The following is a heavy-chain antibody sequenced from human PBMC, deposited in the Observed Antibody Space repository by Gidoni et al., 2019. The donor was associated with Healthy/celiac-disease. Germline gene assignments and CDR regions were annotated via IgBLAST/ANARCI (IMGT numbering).Heavy chain of an antibody. V-gene: IGHV4-30-4*01. J-gene: IGHJ4*02. CDR1: GGSIRSGAYY. CDR3: ARGTPFYDYVWGSYRYPPFDY. Sequence: QVQLQESGPGLVKPSQTLSLTCTVSGGSIRSGAYYWSWIRQPPGKGLEWIGYLYYSGSTYDNPSLKSRVTISVDTSKNQFSLKLSSVTAADTAVYYCARGTPFYDYVWGSYRYPPFDYWGQGTLVTVSS. CDR2: LYYSGST. D-gene: IGHD3-16*02.